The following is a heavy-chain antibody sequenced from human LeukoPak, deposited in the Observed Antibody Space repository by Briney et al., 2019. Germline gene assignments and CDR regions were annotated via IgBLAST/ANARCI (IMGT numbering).Heavy chain of an antibody. Sequence: SETLSLTCTVSGCSISSGSYCWSWLRQPAGKGLEWIGRIYTSGSTNYNPSLKSRVTISVDTTKNQFSLMRSAVTAADTAVYYGARGMDNYYFYYMDVWGKGTTVTTSS. V-gene: IGHV4-61*02. D-gene: IGHD3/OR15-3a*01. J-gene: IGHJ6*03. CDR3: ARGMDNYYFYYMDV. CDR1: GCSISSGSYC. CDR2: IYTSGST.